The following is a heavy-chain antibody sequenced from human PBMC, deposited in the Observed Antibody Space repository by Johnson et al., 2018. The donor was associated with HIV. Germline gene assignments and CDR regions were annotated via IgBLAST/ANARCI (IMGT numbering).Heavy chain of an antibody. CDR3: ASAIPGRSSLDGFDF. V-gene: IGHV3-66*01. CDR2: IYSGGVT. CDR1: GFTVSRNY. D-gene: IGHD2-2*01. Sequence: VQLVESGGGLVQPGGSLRLACAASGFTVSRNYMSWVSQAPGKGLEWVSVIYSGGVTYYADTAKGRLPISRDNSKNTLYLKMNSLRADDTAAYYCASAIPGRSSLDGFDFWGQGTMVTVSS. J-gene: IGHJ3*01.